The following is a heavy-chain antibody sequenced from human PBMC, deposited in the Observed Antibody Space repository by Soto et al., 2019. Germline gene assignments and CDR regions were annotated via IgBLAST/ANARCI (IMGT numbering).Heavy chain of an antibody. CDR3: ARQGSNFDY. J-gene: IGHJ4*02. CDR1: VYNLTNYG. CDR2: IDPSDFHT. D-gene: IGHD2-15*01. Sequence: PGESLKISWKGSVYNLTNYGISWVRQMNGKGPEWMGRIDPSDFHTNSSPSFQAHVTISADKSITTAYLQWSSLKASDTAMYYCARQGSNFDYWGQGTLVTVSS. V-gene: IGHV5-10-1*01.